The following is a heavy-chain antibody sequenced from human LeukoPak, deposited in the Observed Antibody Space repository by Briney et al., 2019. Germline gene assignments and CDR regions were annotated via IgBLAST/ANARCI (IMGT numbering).Heavy chain of an antibody. J-gene: IGHJ4*02. D-gene: IGHD6-13*01. CDR1: GFTFSYYS. CDR2: IRYDGSNK. V-gene: IGHV3-30*02. CDR3: AKEAYSSSWYDLDY. Sequence: GGSLRLSCAASGFTFSYYSMNWVRQAPGKGLEWVAFIRYDGSNKYYADSVKGRFTISRDNSKNTLYLQMNSLRAEDTAVYYCAKEAYSSSWYDLDYWGQGTLVTVSS.